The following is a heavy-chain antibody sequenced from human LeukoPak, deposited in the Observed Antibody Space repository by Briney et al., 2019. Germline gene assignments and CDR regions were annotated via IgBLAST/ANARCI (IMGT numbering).Heavy chain of an antibody. CDR2: TYYSGST. CDR3: ARVAVAAHWDAFDI. V-gene: IGHV4-59*01. CDR1: GGSLSSYY. J-gene: IGHJ3*02. Sequence: SETLSLTCTVSGGSLSSYYWSWIRQPPGKGLEWIGYTYYSGSTNYNPSLKSRVTISVDTSKNQFSLKLISVTAADTAVYYCARVAVAAHWDAFDIWGQGTMVTVSS. D-gene: IGHD6-19*01.